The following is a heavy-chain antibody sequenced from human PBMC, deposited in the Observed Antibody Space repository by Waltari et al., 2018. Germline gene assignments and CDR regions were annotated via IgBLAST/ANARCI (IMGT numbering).Heavy chain of an antibody. CDR3: VTGPRDKWVGRYSGEFFHH. CDR1: AGAFCDYY. V-gene: IGHV4-34*02. J-gene: IGHJ1*01. D-gene: IGHD3-9*01. CDR2: NNLGEIT. Sequence: QVQLQQWGAGLLRPSETLSLTCPVYAGAFCDYYWTVIPQSPGKGLEWIGENNLGEITYYNPSLESRVTILLDKSKNQFSLHLDSVTAADTAVYYCVTGPRDKWVGRYSGEFFHHWGPGTLVTVSS.